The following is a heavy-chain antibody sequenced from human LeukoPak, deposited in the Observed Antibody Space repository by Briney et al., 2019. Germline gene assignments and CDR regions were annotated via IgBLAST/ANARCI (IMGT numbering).Heavy chain of an antibody. Sequence: ASVKVSCKASGYTFTTYAITWVRQAPGQGLEWMGWISAYNGNTNYAQRFQDRVTMTTDTLTNTAYMELRSLRSDDTAVYYCARGYEQWLVFPVDPWGQGTLVTVSS. CDR3: ARGYEQWLVFPVDP. CDR1: GYTFTTYA. D-gene: IGHD6-19*01. J-gene: IGHJ5*02. CDR2: ISAYNGNT. V-gene: IGHV1-18*01.